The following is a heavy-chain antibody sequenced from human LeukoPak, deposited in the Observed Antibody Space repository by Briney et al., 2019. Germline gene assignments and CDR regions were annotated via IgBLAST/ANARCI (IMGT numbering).Heavy chain of an antibody. Sequence: SETLSLTCTVSGGSISSYYWSWIRQPAGKGLEWIGRIYTSGSTNYNPSLKSRVTMSVDTSKNQFSLKLSSVTAADTAVYYCARDGEMATITRAYFDYWGQGTLVTVSS. CDR2: IYTSGST. V-gene: IGHV4-4*07. J-gene: IGHJ4*02. CDR1: GGSISSYY. CDR3: ARDGEMATITRAYFDY. D-gene: IGHD5-24*01.